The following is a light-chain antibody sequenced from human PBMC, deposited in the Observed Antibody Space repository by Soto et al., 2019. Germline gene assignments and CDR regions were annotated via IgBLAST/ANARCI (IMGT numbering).Light chain of an antibody. Sequence: DIQMTQSPSSLSASVGDRVTITCRTSQSIDNYLNWYQQKPGKAPKLLMYAASTLQSGVPSRFSGSGSETDFTLTISSLQPEDLETYYCQQSYNTLFTFGRGTKVDIX. CDR2: AAS. CDR1: QSIDNY. V-gene: IGKV1-39*01. J-gene: IGKJ3*01. CDR3: QQSYNTLFT.